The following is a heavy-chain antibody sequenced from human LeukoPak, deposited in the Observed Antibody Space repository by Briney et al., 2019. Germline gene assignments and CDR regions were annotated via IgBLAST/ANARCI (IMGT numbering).Heavy chain of an antibody. J-gene: IGHJ4*02. V-gene: IGHV3-30-3*01. Sequence: GGSLRLSCAASGFTFSSYAMHWVRQAPGKGLEWVAVISYDGSNKYYADSVKGRFTISRDNSKNTLYLQMNSLRAEDTAVYYCASTWDDFWSGRIDYWGQGTLVTVSS. CDR2: ISYDGSNK. CDR3: ASTWDDFWSGRIDY. CDR1: GFTFSSYA. D-gene: IGHD3-3*01.